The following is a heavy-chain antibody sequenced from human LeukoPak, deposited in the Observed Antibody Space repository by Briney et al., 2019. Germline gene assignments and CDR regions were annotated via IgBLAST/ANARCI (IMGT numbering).Heavy chain of an antibody. V-gene: IGHV3-21*01. CDR2: ISSSSTYI. CDR1: GFTFNIYA. J-gene: IGHJ4*02. CDR3: ARDGSGSGDY. Sequence: GSLRLSCAASGFTFNIYAINWVRQAPGKGLEWVSSISSSSTYIYYADSVKGRFTISRDNARNSVYLQMNNLRAGDTAVYYCARDGSGSGDYWGQGTLVTVSS. D-gene: IGHD2-15*01.